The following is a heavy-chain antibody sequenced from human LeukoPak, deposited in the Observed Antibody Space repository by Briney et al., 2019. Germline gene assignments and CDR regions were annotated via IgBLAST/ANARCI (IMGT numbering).Heavy chain of an antibody. D-gene: IGHD2/OR15-2a*01. CDR2: IYTAGGT. CDR3: ARTSYLNTEYAFDV. Sequence: SETLSLTCIVSGGSVSSGSYYWSWIRQAAGKGLEWIGRIYTAGGTSYNSSLQSRVSMSINTSTNQFSLNLISVTAADTAVYYCARTSYLNTEYAFDVWGQGTMVTVSS. CDR1: GGSVSSGSYY. J-gene: IGHJ3*01. V-gene: IGHV4-61*02.